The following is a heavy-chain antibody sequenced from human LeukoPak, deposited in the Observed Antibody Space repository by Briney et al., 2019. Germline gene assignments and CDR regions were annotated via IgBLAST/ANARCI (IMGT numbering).Heavy chain of an antibody. D-gene: IGHD1-26*01. J-gene: IGHJ5*02. Sequence: SETLSLTCTVSGGSISSYYWSWIRQPPGKGLEWIGYIYYSGSTNYNPSLKSRVTISVDTSKNQFSLKLSSVTAADTAVYYCARHGGGSYFGYEGNWFDPRGQGTLVTVSS. CDR3: ARHGGGSYFGYEGNWFDP. CDR1: GGSISSYY. V-gene: IGHV4-59*08. CDR2: IYYSGST.